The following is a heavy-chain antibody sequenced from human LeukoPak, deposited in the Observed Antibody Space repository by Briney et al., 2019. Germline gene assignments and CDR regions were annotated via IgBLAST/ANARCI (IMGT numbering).Heavy chain of an antibody. CDR2: IYYSGST. V-gene: IGHV4-59*05. J-gene: IGHJ4*02. Sequence: SETLSLTCTVSGGSISSHYWSWIRQPAGKGLEWIGSIYYSGSTYYNPSLKSRVTISVDTSKNQFSLKLSSVTAADTAVYYCARHTDYYDSSLSNWGQGTLVTVSS. CDR1: GGSISSHY. D-gene: IGHD3-22*01. CDR3: ARHTDYYDSSLSN.